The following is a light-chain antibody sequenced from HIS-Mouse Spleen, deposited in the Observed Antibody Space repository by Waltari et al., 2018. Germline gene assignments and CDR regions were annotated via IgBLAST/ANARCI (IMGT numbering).Light chain of an antibody. Sequence: QSALTQPPSASGSPGQSVTISCTGTSSDVGGSNYVSWYQPHPGKAPKVMIYAVSNRPSGVPDRFSGSKSCNTASLTVSGLQAEDEADYYCSSYAGSNDLVFGRGTKLTVL. J-gene: IGLJ2*01. CDR2: AVS. V-gene: IGLV2-8*01. CDR1: SSDVGGSNY. CDR3: SSYAGSNDLV.